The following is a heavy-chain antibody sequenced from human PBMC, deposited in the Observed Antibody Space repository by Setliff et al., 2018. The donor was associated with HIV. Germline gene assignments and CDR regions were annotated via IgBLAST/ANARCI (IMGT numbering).Heavy chain of an antibody. V-gene: IGHV4-31*03. Sequence: SETLSLTCTVSGGSINSGCYSWTWVRHVQGKGLEWIGFVFYTGATYSSPSLKSRIPMSVDTSRNQFSLKVNSVTSADTAVYYCARGIRDSCEGSPYYSYCYMDVWGTGTTVTVSS. J-gene: IGHJ6*03. CDR3: ARGIRDSCEGSPYYSYCYMDV. CDR2: VFYTGAT. D-gene: IGHD3-9*01. CDR1: GGSINSGCYS.